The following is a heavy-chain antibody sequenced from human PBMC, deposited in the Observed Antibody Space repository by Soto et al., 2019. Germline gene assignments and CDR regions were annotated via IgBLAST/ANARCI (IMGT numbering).Heavy chain of an antibody. CDR2: IYYSGST. CDR3: ARHPGYCSGGSCNGQYTLDV. CDR1: GGSVNSGSYY. J-gene: IGHJ6*02. D-gene: IGHD2-15*01. Sequence: SETLSLTCTVSGGSVNSGSYYWSWIRQPPGKGLESIGFIYYSGSTSYNPSLKSRVTISIDTSKNQFSLRLISVTATDTAVYFCARHPGYCSGGSCNGQYTLDVWGQGTTVTVSS. V-gene: IGHV4-61*01.